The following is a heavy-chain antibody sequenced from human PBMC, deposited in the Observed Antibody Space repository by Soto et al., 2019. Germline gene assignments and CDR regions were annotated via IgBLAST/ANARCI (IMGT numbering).Heavy chain of an antibody. CDR3: AIEVGRVGNYYGSGSYLRPNYYYYYGMDV. V-gene: IGHV4-30-4*01. Sequence: PSETLSLTCTVSGGSISSGDYYWSWIRQPPGKGLEWIGYIYYSGSTYYNPSLKSRVTISVDTSKNQFSLKLSSVTAADTAVYYCAIEVGRVGNYYGSGSYLRPNYYYYYGMDVWGQGTTVTVSS. CDR2: IYYSGST. J-gene: IGHJ6*02. CDR1: GGSISSGDYY. D-gene: IGHD3-10*01.